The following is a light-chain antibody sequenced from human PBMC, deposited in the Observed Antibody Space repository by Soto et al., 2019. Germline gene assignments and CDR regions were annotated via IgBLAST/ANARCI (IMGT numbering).Light chain of an antibody. J-gene: IGKJ5*01. Sequence: DIQLTQSPSLLSASVGDRVSITCRASHDSSTYSAWYQQKPGRAPQLLIYAASTLHSGVPSLFSGSGSRTDFTLTISSLHPEDFATYYCQHLNSYPITFGPGTRLEIK. CDR3: QHLNSYPIT. V-gene: IGKV1-9*01. CDR1: HDSSTY. CDR2: AAS.